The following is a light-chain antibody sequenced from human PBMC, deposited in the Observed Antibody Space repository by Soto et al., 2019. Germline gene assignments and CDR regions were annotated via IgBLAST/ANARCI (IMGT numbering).Light chain of an antibody. J-gene: IGKJ2*01. CDR2: GVF. CDR1: QSIRNNY. Sequence: ETVLAQSPGTVSLSSGERATLSCRASQSIRNNYLAWYQRKPGQAPRLLIYGVFNRATGIPDRFSGSGSGTDFTLTISRLEPEDSAVYSCQHYDGSPRTFGQGTKLEIK. CDR3: QHYDGSPRT. V-gene: IGKV3-20*01.